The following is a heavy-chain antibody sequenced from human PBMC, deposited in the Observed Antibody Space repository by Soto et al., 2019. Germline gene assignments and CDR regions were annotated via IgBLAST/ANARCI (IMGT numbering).Heavy chain of an antibody. CDR2: IYHSGST. D-gene: IGHD3-3*01. J-gene: IGHJ6*02. CDR3: ARSCPITIFGVVIKSRYYYYGMDV. CDR1: GGSIRSSNW. V-gene: IGHV4-4*02. Sequence: QVQLQESGPGLVKPSGTLSLTCAVSGGSIRSSNWWSWVRQPPGKGLEWIGEIYHSGSTNYNPSLKSRVTISVDKSKNQFSLKLSSVTAADTAVYYCARSCPITIFGVVIKSRYYYYGMDVWGQGTTVTVSS.